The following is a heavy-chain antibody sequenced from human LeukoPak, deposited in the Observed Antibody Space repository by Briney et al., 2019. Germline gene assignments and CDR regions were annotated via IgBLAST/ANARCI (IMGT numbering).Heavy chain of an antibody. CDR3: AKGEYYYGSGSLYY. CDR1: GFTFSNYA. J-gene: IGHJ4*02. D-gene: IGHD3-10*01. Sequence: PGGSLRLSCAASGFTFSNYAMSWVRQAPGKGLEWVSAISGSGGSTYYADSVEGRFTISRDNSKNTLYLQMNSLRAEDTAVYYCAKGEYYYGSGSLYYWGQGTLVTVSS. V-gene: IGHV3-23*01. CDR2: ISGSGGST.